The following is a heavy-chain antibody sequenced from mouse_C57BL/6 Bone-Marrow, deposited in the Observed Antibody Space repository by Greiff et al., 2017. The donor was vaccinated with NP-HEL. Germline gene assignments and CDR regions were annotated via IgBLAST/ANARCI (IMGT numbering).Heavy chain of an antibody. V-gene: IGHV1-19*01. J-gene: IGHJ2*01. CDR2: INPYNGGT. CDR3: ALLLKNYFDY. D-gene: IGHD1-1*01. CDR1: GYTFTDYY. Sequence: EVQLQQSGPVLVKPGASVKMSCKASGYTFTDYYMNWVKQSHGKSLEWIGVINPYNGGTSYNQKFKGKATLTVDKSSSTAYMELNSLTSEDSAVYYCALLLKNYFDYWGQGTTLTVSS.